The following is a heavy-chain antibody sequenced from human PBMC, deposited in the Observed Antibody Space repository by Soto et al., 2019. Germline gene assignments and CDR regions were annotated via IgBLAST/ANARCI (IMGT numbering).Heavy chain of an antibody. CDR1: GGSLSGYY. V-gene: IGHV4-34*01. CDR2: INDRGRS. Sequence: PESLSPAWAVNGGSLSGYYWGWIRQSPGKGREWIGEINDRGRSDYNPSLKSRVTLPIDASLNHATLDLVSVTATATPVYYCGRSGNRNSLSGVDVWGQGTAVTVSS. CDR3: GRSGNRNSLSGVDV. D-gene: IGHD1-7*01. J-gene: IGHJ6*02.